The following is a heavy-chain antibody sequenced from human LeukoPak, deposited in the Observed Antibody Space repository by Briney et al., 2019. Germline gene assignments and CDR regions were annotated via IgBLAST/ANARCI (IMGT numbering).Heavy chain of an antibody. Sequence: SETLSLTCTVSGGSVSSGSYYWSWIRQPPGKGLEWIGYVYYSGSTNYNPSLKSRVTISVDTSKNQFSLELSSVTAADTAVYYCARVNNWNFYFGYWGQGTLVTVSS. J-gene: IGHJ4*02. CDR1: GGSVSSGSYY. D-gene: IGHD1-7*01. CDR2: VYYSGST. CDR3: ARVNNWNFYFGY. V-gene: IGHV4-61*01.